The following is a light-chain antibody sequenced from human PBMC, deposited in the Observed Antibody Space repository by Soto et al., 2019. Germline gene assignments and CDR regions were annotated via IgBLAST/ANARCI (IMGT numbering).Light chain of an antibody. Sequence: DIQLTQSPSFLSASVGDRVTITCRASQDITIYLAWYQQKPGKAPKLLIYAASTLQSGVPSRFSGSGSGTEFTLTISSLQPQDFATYYCQRLNRYPPVTFGQGTRLEIK. CDR1: QDITIY. J-gene: IGKJ5*01. V-gene: IGKV1-9*01. CDR2: AAS. CDR3: QRLNRYPPVT.